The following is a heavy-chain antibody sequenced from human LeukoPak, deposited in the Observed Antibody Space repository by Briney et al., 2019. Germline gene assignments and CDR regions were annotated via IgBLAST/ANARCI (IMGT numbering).Heavy chain of an antibody. Sequence: GGSLRLSCAASGFTFSTYGMHWVRQAPGKGLEWVAFVRYDGSNKYYADSVKGRFTISRDNSKNTLYLQMNSLRAEDTAVYYCARRIVGATTIDYFDYWGQGTLVTVSS. V-gene: IGHV3-30*02. CDR3: ARRIVGATTIDYFDY. J-gene: IGHJ4*02. D-gene: IGHD1-26*01. CDR2: VRYDGSNK. CDR1: GFTFSTYG.